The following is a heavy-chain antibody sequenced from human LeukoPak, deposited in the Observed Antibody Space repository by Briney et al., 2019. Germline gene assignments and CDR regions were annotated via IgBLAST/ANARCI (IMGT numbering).Heavy chain of an antibody. CDR2: INPYSGDT. V-gene: IGHV1-2*02. CDR3: ARASYDSSLRIDDI. Sequence: ASVKVSCKASAFTGYYMHLVRQAPGPGLEWMGWINPYSGDTNYAQKFQGRVTMTRDTSISTAYMELSTLRSDDTAVYYCARASYDSSLRIDDIWGQGTLVTVSS. CDR1: AFTGYY. D-gene: IGHD3-22*01. J-gene: IGHJ4*02.